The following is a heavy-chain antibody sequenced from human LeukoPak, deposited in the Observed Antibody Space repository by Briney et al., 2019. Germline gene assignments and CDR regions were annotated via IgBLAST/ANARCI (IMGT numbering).Heavy chain of an antibody. CDR3: AKDKGSYYDSSGRGGLDY. J-gene: IGHJ4*02. Sequence: GGSLRFSCAASGFTFDDYAMHWVRQAPGKGLEWVSGISWNSGSIGYADSVKGRFTISRDNAKNSLYLQMNSLRAEDMALYYCAKDKGSYYDSSGRGGLDYWGQGTLVTVSS. CDR1: GFTFDDYA. D-gene: IGHD3-22*01. CDR2: ISWNSGSI. V-gene: IGHV3-9*03.